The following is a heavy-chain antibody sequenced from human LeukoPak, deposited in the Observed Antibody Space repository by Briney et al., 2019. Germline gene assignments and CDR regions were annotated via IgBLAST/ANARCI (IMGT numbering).Heavy chain of an antibody. Sequence: ASVKVSCKASGYTFTSYGISWVRQAPGQGLEWMGWISAYSGNTNYAQKLQGRVTMTTDTSTSTAYMELRSLRSDDTAVYYCARPTYYYGSGSFGYWGQGTLVTVSS. CDR1: GYTFTSYG. J-gene: IGHJ4*02. CDR2: ISAYSGNT. V-gene: IGHV1-18*01. D-gene: IGHD3-10*01. CDR3: ARPTYYYGSGSFGY.